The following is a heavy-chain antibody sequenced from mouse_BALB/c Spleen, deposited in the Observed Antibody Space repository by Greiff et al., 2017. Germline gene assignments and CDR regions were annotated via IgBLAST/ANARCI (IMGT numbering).Heavy chain of an antibody. CDR3: APFIITVGYAMDY. J-gene: IGHJ4*01. CDR2: IWGDGST. CDR1: GFSLTGYG. Sequence: VQLQQSGPGLVAPSQSLSITCTVSGFSLTGYGVNWVRQPPGKGLEWLGMIWGDGSTDYNSALKSRLSISKDNSKSQVFLKMNSLQTDDTARYYCAPFIITVGYAMDYWGQGTSVTVSS. V-gene: IGHV2-6-7*01. D-gene: IGHD1-1*01.